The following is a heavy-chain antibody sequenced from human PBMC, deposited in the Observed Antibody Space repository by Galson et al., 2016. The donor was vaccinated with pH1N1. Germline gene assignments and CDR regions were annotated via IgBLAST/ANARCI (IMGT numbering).Heavy chain of an antibody. V-gene: IGHV1-46*01. Sequence: SVKVSCKASGYSVTRYYMHWVRQAPGQGLEWMGIIDPSDGTTTYSQKFQGRITMTRDTPTNSVYMELSSLTSDDTAVYYCARRYYFDYWGQGTPITVSS. CDR2: IDPSDGTT. J-gene: IGHJ4*02. CDR1: GYSVTRYY. CDR3: ARRYYFDY.